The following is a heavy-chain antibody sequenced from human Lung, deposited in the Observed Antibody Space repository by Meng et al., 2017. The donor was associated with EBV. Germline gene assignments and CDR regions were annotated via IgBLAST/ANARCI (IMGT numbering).Heavy chain of an antibody. CDR3: ARAVDTGYFDY. V-gene: IGHV4-31*01. CDR1: GGSISSTGYY. J-gene: IGHJ4*02. Sequence: QVQLQESGPGLVKPSQTLSLTCTVSGGSISSTGYYWSWIRQHPGKGLEWIGYIYYSGSTYYNPSLKSLVSISVDTSNNQFSLKLSSVTAADTAVYYCARAVDTGYFDYWGQGTLVTVSS. D-gene: IGHD5-18*01. CDR2: IYYSGST.